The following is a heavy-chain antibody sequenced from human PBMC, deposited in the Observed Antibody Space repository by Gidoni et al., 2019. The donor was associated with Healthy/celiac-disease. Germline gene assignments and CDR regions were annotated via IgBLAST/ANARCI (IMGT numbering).Heavy chain of an antibody. D-gene: IGHD6-19*01. CDR1: GGPFSSYA. CDR3: ARDLIAVALNDAFDI. J-gene: IGHJ3*02. CDR2: IIPIFGTA. V-gene: IGHV1-69*01. Sequence: QVQLVQSGAEVKKPGSSVKVSCKASGGPFSSYAISWVRQAHGQGLEWMGGIIPIFGTANYAQKFQGRVTITADESTSTAYMELSSLRSEDTAVYYCARDLIAVALNDAFDIWGQGTMVTVSS.